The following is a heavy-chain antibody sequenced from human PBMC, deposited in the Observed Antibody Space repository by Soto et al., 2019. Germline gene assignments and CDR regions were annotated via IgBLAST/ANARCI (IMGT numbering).Heavy chain of an antibody. V-gene: IGHV1-2*02. D-gene: IGHD6-25*01. CDR3: AREGGSETLQPSYNWFDT. Sequence: QVQLVQSGAEVKKPGDSVKVSCKASGYTFTDYHIHWVRQAPGQGLEFMGWINANNGGAGSAQQFQGRVTVTRDTSITTVYMELSNLRSDDTAIYYCAREGGSETLQPSYNWFDTWGQRTLVTVSS. CDR1: GYTFTDYH. J-gene: IGHJ5*02. CDR2: INANNGGA.